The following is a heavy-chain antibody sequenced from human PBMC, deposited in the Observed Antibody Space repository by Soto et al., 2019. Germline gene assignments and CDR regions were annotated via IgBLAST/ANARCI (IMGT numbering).Heavy chain of an antibody. D-gene: IGHD6-19*01. CDR3: ARTRSSCYYEWAERSYSWFDP. CDR2: IFYSGTT. V-gene: IGHV4-59*01. CDR1: SGSMSNDF. Sequence: SETLSLTCTVSSGSMSNDFWSWIRQPPGKGLEWIGYIFYSGTTNYNPSLKSRVTISVDTSKNQFSLKVTSVTAADTAVYYCARTRSSCYYEWAERSYSWFDPWGQGTLVTVSS. J-gene: IGHJ5*01.